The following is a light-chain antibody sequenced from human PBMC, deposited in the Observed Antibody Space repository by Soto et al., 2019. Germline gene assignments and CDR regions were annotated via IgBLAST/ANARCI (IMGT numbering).Light chain of an antibody. Sequence: EIVLTQSPGTLSLSPGERATLSCRASQSVTSSYLAWYQQKPGQAPRLVMYGASIRTSGIPDRFSGSGSGTDFTLTISRLEPEDFAVYYCQQYVRSPWTFGQGTKVGIK. J-gene: IGKJ1*01. CDR1: QSVTSSY. V-gene: IGKV3-20*01. CDR2: GAS. CDR3: QQYVRSPWT.